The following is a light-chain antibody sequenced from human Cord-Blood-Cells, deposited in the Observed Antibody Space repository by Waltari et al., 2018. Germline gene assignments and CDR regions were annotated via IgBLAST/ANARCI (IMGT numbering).Light chain of an antibody. CDR3: QAWDSSTACV. Sequence: SYVLTQPHSVSVSPLQTATITCSGDQLGDKYACWYHQKPCQSPVLVIYQDSKRPSGIPERFSGSNSGNTATLTISGTQAMDEADYYCQAWDSSTACVFGTGTKVTVL. V-gene: IGLV3-1*01. J-gene: IGLJ1*01. CDR1: QLGDKY. CDR2: QDS.